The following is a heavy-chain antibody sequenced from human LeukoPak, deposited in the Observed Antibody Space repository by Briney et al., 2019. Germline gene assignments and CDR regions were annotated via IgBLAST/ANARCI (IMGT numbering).Heavy chain of an antibody. J-gene: IGHJ4*02. CDR3: AKNSGSYYRPLDY. CDR2: ISGSGGST. V-gene: IGHV3-23*01. D-gene: IGHD1-26*01. Sequence: RGSLRLSCAASGFTFSSYEMSWVRQAPGKGLEWVSAISGSGGSTYYADSVKGRFTISRDNSKNTLYLQVNGLRAEDTAVYYCAKNSGSYYRPLDYSGEGTLVSVS. CDR1: GFTFSSYE.